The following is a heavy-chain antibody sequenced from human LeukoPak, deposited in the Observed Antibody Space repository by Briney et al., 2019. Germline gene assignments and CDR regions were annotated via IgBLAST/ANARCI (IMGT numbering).Heavy chain of an antibody. CDR1: RYTFTGYY. CDR2: INPNSGGT. Sequence: ASVKVSCKASRYTFTGYYMHWVRQAPGQGLEWMGWINPNSGGTNYAQKFQGRVTMTRDTSISTAYMELSRLRFDDTAVYYCARDIVRGVISHFDPWGQGTLVTVSS. V-gene: IGHV1-2*02. CDR3: ARDIVRGVISHFDP. D-gene: IGHD3-10*01. J-gene: IGHJ5*02.